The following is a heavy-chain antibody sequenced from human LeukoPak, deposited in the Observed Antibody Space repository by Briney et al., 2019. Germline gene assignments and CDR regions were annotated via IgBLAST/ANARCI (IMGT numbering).Heavy chain of an antibody. CDR3: AKDSSSSWFGGDSK. CDR1: GFTFSSYG. CDR2: IRYDGSNK. J-gene: IGHJ4*02. D-gene: IGHD6-13*01. Sequence: GGSLRLSCAASGFTFSSYGMHWVRQAPGKGLEWVAFIRYDGSNKYYADSVKGRFTISRDNSKNTLYLQMNSLRAEDTAVYFCAKDSSSSWFGGDSKWGQGTLVTVSS. V-gene: IGHV3-30*02.